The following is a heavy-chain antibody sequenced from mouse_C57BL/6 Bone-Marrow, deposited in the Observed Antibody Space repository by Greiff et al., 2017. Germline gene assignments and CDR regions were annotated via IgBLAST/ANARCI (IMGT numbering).Heavy chain of an antibody. V-gene: IGHV1-81*01. J-gene: IGHJ3*01. CDR1: GYTFTSYG. D-gene: IGHD1-1*01. CDR2: IYPRSGNT. Sequence: VQLQQSGAELARPGASVKLSCTASGYTFTSYGISWVKQRTGQGLEWIGEIYPRSGNTYYNEKFKGKATLTADKSSSTAYMELRSLTSEDSAVYFCARWAYGSFFAYWGQGTLVTVSA. CDR3: ARWAYGSFFAY.